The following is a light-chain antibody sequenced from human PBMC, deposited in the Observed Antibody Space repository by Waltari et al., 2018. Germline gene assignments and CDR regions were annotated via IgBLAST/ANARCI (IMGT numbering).Light chain of an antibody. J-gene: IGLJ3*02. CDR1: SGHSTNV. Sequence: QLVLTQSPSASASLGASVKLSCTLSSGHSTNVIAWLQKRPEKGRRYLMKVNSDGSHNKGDEIPDRFSGSRAGAELYLTISSLQSEDEADYYCQTGGHGTWVFGGRTKLTVL. CDR3: QTGGHGTWV. V-gene: IGLV4-69*01. CDR2: VNSDGSH.